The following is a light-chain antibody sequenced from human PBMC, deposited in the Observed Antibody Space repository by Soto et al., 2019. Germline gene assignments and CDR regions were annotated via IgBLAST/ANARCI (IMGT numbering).Light chain of an antibody. CDR3: AAWDDSLV. Sequence: QSVLTQPPSASGTPGQRVTISCSGSTSNIGSNYVYWYQQLPGTAPKLLIYRNDQRPSGVPDRFSASKSGTSASLAISGLRSEDEADYYCAAWDDSLVFGGGTKLTVL. CDR1: TSNIGSNY. CDR2: RND. V-gene: IGLV1-47*01. J-gene: IGLJ2*01.